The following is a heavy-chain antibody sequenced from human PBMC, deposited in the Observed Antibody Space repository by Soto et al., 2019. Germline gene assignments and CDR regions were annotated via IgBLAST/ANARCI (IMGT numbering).Heavy chain of an antibody. Sequence: GSLRLSCAASGFTFSSYAMSWVRQAPGKGLEWVSAISGSGGSTYYADSVKGRFTISRDNSKDTLYLQMNSLRAEDTAVYYCAKSKSGWYFSDYWGQGTLVTVSS. CDR2: ISGSGGST. CDR3: AKSKSGWYFSDY. CDR1: GFTFSSYA. D-gene: IGHD6-19*01. V-gene: IGHV3-23*01. J-gene: IGHJ4*02.